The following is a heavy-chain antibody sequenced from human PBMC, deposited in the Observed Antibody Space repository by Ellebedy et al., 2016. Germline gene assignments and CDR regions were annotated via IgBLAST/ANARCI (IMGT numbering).Heavy chain of an antibody. V-gene: IGHV1-8*01. J-gene: IGHJ4*02. CDR1: GYTFTSYD. D-gene: IGHD7-27*01. CDR3: ARDSNWGLYWEADY. CDR2: MNPNSGNT. Sequence: ASVKVSCKASGYTFTSYDINWVRQATGQGLEWMGWMNPNSGNTGYAQKFQGRVTMTRNTSISTAYMELSSLRSDDTAVYYCARDSNWGLYWEADYWGQGTLVTVSS.